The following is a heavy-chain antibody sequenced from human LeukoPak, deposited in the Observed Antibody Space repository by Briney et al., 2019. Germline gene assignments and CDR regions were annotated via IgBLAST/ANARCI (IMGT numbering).Heavy chain of an antibody. D-gene: IGHD1-26*01. Sequence: PGGSLRLSCAASGFTFSSYSMNWVRQAPGKGLEWVSSISSSSYIHYADSVKGRFTISRDNAKNSLYLQMNSLRAEDTAVYYCARDPAGYSGSYLPHDAFDIWGQGTMVTVSS. CDR3: ARDPAGYSGSYLPHDAFDI. V-gene: IGHV3-21*01. CDR1: GFTFSSYS. J-gene: IGHJ3*02. CDR2: ISSSSYI.